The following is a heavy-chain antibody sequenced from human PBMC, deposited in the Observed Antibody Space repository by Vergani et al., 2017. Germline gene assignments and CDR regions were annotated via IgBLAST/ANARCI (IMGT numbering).Heavy chain of an antibody. CDR3: ARGLNYYDSSGYLHWYFDL. Sequence: QVQLQESGPGLVTPSETLSLTCTVSGGSISSYYWSWIRQPPGKGLEWIGYIYYSGSTNYNPSLKSRVTISVDTSKNPFSLKLSSVTAADTAVYYCARGLNYYDSSGYLHWYFDLWGRGTLVTVSS. J-gene: IGHJ2*01. V-gene: IGHV4-59*12. CDR1: GGSISSYY. D-gene: IGHD3-22*01. CDR2: IYYSGST.